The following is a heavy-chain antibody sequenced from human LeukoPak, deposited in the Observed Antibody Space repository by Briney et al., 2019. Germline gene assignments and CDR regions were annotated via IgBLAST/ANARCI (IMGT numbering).Heavy chain of an antibody. V-gene: IGHV4-34*01. J-gene: IGHJ4*02. Sequence: SETLSLTCAVYGGSFSGYYWSWIRQPPGKGLEWIGEINHSGSTNYNPSLKSRVTISVDTSKNQFSLKLSSVTAADTAVYYCARDSRYSSGWYPGKLGGPDYWGQGTLVTVSS. CDR3: ARDSRYSSGWYPGKLGGPDY. D-gene: IGHD6-19*01. CDR1: GGSFSGYY. CDR2: INHSGST.